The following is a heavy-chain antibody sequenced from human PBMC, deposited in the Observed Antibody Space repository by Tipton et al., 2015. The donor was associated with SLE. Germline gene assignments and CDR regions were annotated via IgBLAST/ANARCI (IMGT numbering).Heavy chain of an antibody. CDR2: IWYDGSNK. CDR3: AKQIEWELPGAFDI. CDR1: GFTFSSYG. V-gene: IGHV3-33*06. J-gene: IGHJ3*02. D-gene: IGHD1-26*01. Sequence: RSLRLSCAASGFTFSSYGMHWVRQAPGKGLEWVAVIWYDGSNKYYADSVKGRFTISRDNSKNTLYLQMNSLRAEDTAVYYCAKQIEWELPGAFDIWGQGTMVTVSS.